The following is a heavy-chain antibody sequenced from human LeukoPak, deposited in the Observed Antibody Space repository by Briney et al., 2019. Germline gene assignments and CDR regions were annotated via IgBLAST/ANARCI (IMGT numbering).Heavy chain of an antibody. CDR3: ASLYSSSWYYFDY. J-gene: IGHJ4*02. CDR1: GFTFSSYG. Sequence: GRSLRLSCAASGFTFSSYGMHWVRQAPGKGLEWVAVISYDGSNKYYADSVKGRFTISRDNSKNTLYLQMNSLRAEDTAVYYCASLYSSSWYYFDYWGQGTLVTVSS. V-gene: IGHV3-30*03. D-gene: IGHD6-13*01. CDR2: ISYDGSNK.